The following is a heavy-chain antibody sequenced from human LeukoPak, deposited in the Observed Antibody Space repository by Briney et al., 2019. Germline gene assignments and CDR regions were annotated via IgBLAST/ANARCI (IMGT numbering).Heavy chain of an antibody. D-gene: IGHD5-18*01. CDR1: GGSFSGYY. CDR3: ARSGYGYGLDY. Sequence: KTSETLSLTCAVYGGSFSGYYWSWIRQPPGKGLEWIGEINHSGSTNYNPSLKSRVTISVDTSKNQSSLKLSSVTAADTAVYYCARSGYGYGLDYWGQGTLVTVSS. J-gene: IGHJ4*02. V-gene: IGHV4-34*01. CDR2: INHSGST.